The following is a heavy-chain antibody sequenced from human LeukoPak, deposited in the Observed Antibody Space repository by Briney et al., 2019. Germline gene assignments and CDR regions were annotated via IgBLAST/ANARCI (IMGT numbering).Heavy chain of an antibody. Sequence: GGSLRLSCAASGFTFSDYYMSWIRQAPGKGLEWVSDISSTSIYTNYADSVKGRFTISRDNTKNSLYLQMNSLRAEDTAVYYCAREDVYSSSWYSDYWGQGTLVTVSS. CDR3: AREDVYSSSWYSDY. CDR2: ISSTSIYT. D-gene: IGHD6-13*01. J-gene: IGHJ4*02. V-gene: IGHV3-11*05. CDR1: GFTFSDYY.